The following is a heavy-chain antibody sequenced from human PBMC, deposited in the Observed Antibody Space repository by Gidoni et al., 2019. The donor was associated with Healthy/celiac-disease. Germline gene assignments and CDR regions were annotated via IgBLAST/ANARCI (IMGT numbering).Heavy chain of an antibody. J-gene: IGHJ4*02. V-gene: IGHV3-53*02. CDR1: GFTVSSNY. Sequence: EVQLVETGGGLIQPGGSLRLSCAASGFTVSSNYISWVRQAQGKGLEWVSVIYSGGSTYYADSVKGRFTISRDNSKNTLYLQMNSLRAEDTAVYYCASAYYYDSSGFYYWGQGTLVTVSS. D-gene: IGHD3-22*01. CDR3: ASAYYYDSSGFYY. CDR2: IYSGGST.